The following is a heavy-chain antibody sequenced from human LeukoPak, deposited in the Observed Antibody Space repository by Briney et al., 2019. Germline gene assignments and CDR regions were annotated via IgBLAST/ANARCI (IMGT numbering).Heavy chain of an antibody. J-gene: IGHJ6*03. Sequence: SETLSLTCTVSGGSISSYYWSWIRQPPGKGLEWIGYIYYSGSTNYNPSLKSRVTISVDTSKNQFSLKLSSVTAADTAVYYCARMPGYCSSTSCQLNYYYYMDVWGKGPTVTVSS. CDR2: IYYSGST. D-gene: IGHD2-2*03. V-gene: IGHV4-59*01. CDR1: GGSISSYY. CDR3: ARMPGYCSSTSCQLNYYYYMDV.